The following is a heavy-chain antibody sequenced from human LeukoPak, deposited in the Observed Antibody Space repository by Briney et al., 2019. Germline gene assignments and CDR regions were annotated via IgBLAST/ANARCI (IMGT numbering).Heavy chain of an antibody. J-gene: IGHJ5*02. Sequence: SETLSLTCTVSGYSISSGYYWGWIRQPPGRGLEWIGSIYHSGTTYYNPSLKSRVTISVDTSKNQFSLQLSSVTATDTAVYYCARGVGSNWFDPWGQGTLVTVSS. CDR1: GYSISSGYY. V-gene: IGHV4-38-2*02. CDR3: ARGVGSNWFDP. CDR2: IYHSGTT. D-gene: IGHD1-26*01.